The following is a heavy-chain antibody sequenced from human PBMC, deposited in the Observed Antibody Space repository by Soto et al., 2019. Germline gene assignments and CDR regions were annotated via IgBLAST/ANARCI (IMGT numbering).Heavy chain of an antibody. Sequence: KVSCKASGYTFTSYDINWVRQATGQGLEWMGWMNPNSGNTGYAQKFQGRVTMTRNTSISTAYMELSSLRSEDTAVYYCARAYDFWSGYSPYDAFDIWGQGTMVTVSS. CDR1: GYTFTSYD. D-gene: IGHD3-3*01. CDR2: MNPNSGNT. V-gene: IGHV1-8*01. J-gene: IGHJ3*02. CDR3: ARAYDFWSGYSPYDAFDI.